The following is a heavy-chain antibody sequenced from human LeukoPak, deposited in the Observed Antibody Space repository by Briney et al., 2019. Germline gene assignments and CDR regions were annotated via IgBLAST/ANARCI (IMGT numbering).Heavy chain of an antibody. CDR2: IYYSGST. CDR3: AREIRPYYYGSGSYYYWYFDL. V-gene: IGHV4-59*01. CDR1: GGSISSYY. Sequence: SETLSLTCTVSGGSISSYYWSWIRQPPGKGLEWIGYIYYSGSTNYNPSLKSRVTISVDTSKNQFSLKLSSVTAADTAVYYCAREIRPYYYGSGSYYYWYFDLWGRGTLVTVSS. D-gene: IGHD3-10*01. J-gene: IGHJ2*01.